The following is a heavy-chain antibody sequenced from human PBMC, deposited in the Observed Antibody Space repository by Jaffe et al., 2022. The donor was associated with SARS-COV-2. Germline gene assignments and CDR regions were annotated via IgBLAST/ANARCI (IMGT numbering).Heavy chain of an antibody. CDR1: GFTLSNYW. V-gene: IGHV3-7*03. CDR2: IKLDGSQK. J-gene: IGHJ4*02. CDR3: ARGYNGGADY. Sequence: EVQLVESGGGLVQPGGSLRLSCAVSGFTLSNYWMNWVRQAPGKGLEWVANIKLDGSQKYYVDSVKGRFTISGDNAKNSLYLQMDSLRAEDTAVYYCARGYNGGADYWGQGTLVTVSS. D-gene: IGHD1-26*01.